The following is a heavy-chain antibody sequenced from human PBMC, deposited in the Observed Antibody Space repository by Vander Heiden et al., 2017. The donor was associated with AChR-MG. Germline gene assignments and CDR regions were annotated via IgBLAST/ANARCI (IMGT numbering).Heavy chain of an antibody. CDR3: ARERDNWNVGVAFDI. J-gene: IGHJ3*02. CDR1: GGPFSSYA. V-gene: IGHV1-69*01. CDR2: IIPIFGTA. D-gene: IGHD1-20*01. Sequence: QVQLVQSVAAVKKPGSSVKFSCKASGGPFSSYAISWVRQAPGQGLEWMGGIIPIFGTANYAQKFQGRVTITADESTSTAYMELSSLRSEDTAVYYCARERDNWNVGVAFDIWGQGTMVTVSS.